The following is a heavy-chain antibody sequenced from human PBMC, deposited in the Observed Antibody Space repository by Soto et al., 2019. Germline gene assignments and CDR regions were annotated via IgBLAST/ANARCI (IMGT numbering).Heavy chain of an antibody. V-gene: IGHV3-30*18. CDR3: AKSITMVRGVIDVHFDY. J-gene: IGHJ4*02. D-gene: IGHD3-10*01. Sequence: GGSLRLSCAASGFTFSSYGMHWVRQAPGKGLEWVAVISYDGSNKYYADSVKGRFTISRDNSKNTLYLQMNSLRAEDTAVYYCAKSITMVRGVIDVHFDYWGQGTLVTVSS. CDR2: ISYDGSNK. CDR1: GFTFSSYG.